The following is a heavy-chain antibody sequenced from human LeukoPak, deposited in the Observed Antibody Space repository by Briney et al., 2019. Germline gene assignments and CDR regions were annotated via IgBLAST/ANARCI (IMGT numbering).Heavy chain of an antibody. V-gene: IGHV1-46*01. CDR2: INPSGGST. CDR1: GYTFTNYY. D-gene: IGHD2-21*02. CDR3: ARDGVVVTAIGDDAFDI. J-gene: IGHJ3*02. Sequence: ASVKVSCKASGYTFTNYYMHWVRQAPGQGLEWMGIINPSGGSTSYAQKFQGRVTMTRDMSTSTVYMELSSLRSEDTAVYYCARDGVVVTAIGDDAFDIWGQGTMVTVSS.